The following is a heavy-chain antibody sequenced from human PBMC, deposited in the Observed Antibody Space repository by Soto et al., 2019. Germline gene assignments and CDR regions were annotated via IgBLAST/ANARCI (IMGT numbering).Heavy chain of an antibody. CDR1: GYTFTGYY. Sequence: ASVKVSCKASGYTFTGYYMHWVRQAPGQGLEWMGWINPNSGGTNYAQKFQGRVTMTRDTSISTAYMELSRLRSDDTAVYYCAKDPLNVLRFLGPPQLDGYYYGMDVWGQGTTVTVSS. V-gene: IGHV1-2*02. CDR3: AKDPLNVLRFLGPPQLDGYYYGMDV. D-gene: IGHD3-3*01. J-gene: IGHJ6*02. CDR2: INPNSGGT.